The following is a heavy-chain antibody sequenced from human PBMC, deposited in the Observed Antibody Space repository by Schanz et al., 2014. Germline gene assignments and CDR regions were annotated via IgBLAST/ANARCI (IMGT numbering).Heavy chain of an antibody. CDR1: GYTFTSYG. V-gene: IGHV1-18*04. CDR3: ARATTAWPFDL. D-gene: IGHD4-17*01. CDR2: ISSYNGNT. Sequence: QVQLVQSGAEVKKPGASVKVSCKASGYTFTSYGISWVRQAPGQGLEWMGWISSYNGNTNYAQKLQGRVTMTTDTATNTAYMELRSLRLDDTAVYYCARATTAWPFDLWGQGTLVTVSS. J-gene: IGHJ4*02.